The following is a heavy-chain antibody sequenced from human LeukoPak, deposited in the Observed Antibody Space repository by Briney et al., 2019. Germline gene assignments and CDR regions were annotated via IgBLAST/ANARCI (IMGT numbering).Heavy chain of an antibody. Sequence: PGGSLRLSCAASGFTFSSYAMSWVRQAPGKGLEWIGEINHSGSTNYNPSLKSRVTISVDTSKNQFSLKLSSVTAADTAVYYCARGFGYSYGPTHPFDYWGQGTLVTVSS. D-gene: IGHD5-18*01. CDR3: ARGFGYSYGPTHPFDY. CDR1: GFTFSSYA. CDR2: INHSGST. J-gene: IGHJ4*02. V-gene: IGHV4-34*01.